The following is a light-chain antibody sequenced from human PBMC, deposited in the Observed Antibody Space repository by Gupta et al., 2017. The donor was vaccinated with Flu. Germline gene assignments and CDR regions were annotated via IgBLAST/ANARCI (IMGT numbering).Light chain of an antibody. CDR2: EVN. J-gene: IGLJ3*02. Sequence: QSALTQPASVSGSPGQSITISCTGTSSDVGGYDHVSWYQQHPGKAPKLMIFEVNNRPSGFSNRFSGSKSGNTASLTISGLQAEDEADYYCSSYTTSSTWVFGGGTKVTVL. CDR1: SSDVGGYDH. V-gene: IGLV2-14*01. CDR3: SSYTTSSTWV.